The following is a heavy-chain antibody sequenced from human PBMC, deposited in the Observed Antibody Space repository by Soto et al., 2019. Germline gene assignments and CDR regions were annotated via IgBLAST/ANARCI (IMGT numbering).Heavy chain of an antibody. CDR2: IYYSGST. CDR1: GGSISSGGYY. V-gene: IGHV4-31*03. Sequence: QVQLQESGPGLVKPSQTLSLTCTVSGGSISSGGYYWSWIRQHPGKGLEWIGYIYYSGSTYYNPSLKSRVTISVDTSKNQFALKLSSVTAADTAVYYCARVRTYGDFDAFDIWGQGTMVTVSS. J-gene: IGHJ3*02. D-gene: IGHD4-17*01. CDR3: ARVRTYGDFDAFDI.